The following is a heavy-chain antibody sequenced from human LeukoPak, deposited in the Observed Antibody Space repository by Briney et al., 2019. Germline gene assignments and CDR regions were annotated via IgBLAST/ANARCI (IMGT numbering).Heavy chain of an antibody. Sequence: SETLSLTCTVSGGSINSYYWSWVRQPPGKGLEWVGYIYYIESTNYNPSLKSRVTISVDTSKNQFSLKLSSVTAADTAVYYCARSRGYSYGTTFLDYWGQGTLVTVSS. CDR1: GGSINSYY. V-gene: IGHV4-59*08. D-gene: IGHD5-18*01. J-gene: IGHJ4*02. CDR2: IYYIEST. CDR3: ARSRGYSYGTTFLDY.